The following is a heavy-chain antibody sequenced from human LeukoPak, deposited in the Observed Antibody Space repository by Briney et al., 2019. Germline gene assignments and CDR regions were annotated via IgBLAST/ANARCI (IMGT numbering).Heavy chain of an antibody. CDR1: GYTFTSYG. J-gene: IGHJ4*02. CDR3: ASGSSSPRAFDY. Sequence: SVKVSCKASGYTFTSYGISWVRQAPGQGLEWMGRIIPIFGTANYAQKFQGRVTITTDESTSTAYMELSSLRSEDTAVYYCASGSSSPRAFDYWGQGTLVTVSS. CDR2: IIPIFGTA. D-gene: IGHD6-13*01. V-gene: IGHV1-69*05.